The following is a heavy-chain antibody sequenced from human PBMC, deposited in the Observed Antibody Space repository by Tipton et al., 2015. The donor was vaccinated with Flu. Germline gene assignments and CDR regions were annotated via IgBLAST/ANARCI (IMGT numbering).Heavy chain of an antibody. J-gene: IGHJ4*02. CDR1: GFTFKSYE. CDR3: ATLTGDDY. CDR2: ISSSGTTI. V-gene: IGHV3-48*03. D-gene: IGHD7-27*01. Sequence: SLRLSCAASGFTFKSYEMNWVRLAPGKGLEWLSYISSSGTTISYADSVKGRFTISRDNAKNSLYLQMNSLRAEDTSVYYCATLTGDDYWGQGTPVTVSS.